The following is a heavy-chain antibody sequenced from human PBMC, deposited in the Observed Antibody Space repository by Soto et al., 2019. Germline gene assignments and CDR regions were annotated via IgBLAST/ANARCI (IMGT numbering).Heavy chain of an antibody. J-gene: IGHJ5*02. CDR1: GYKFTSSW. Sequence: GEYLKISCRTSGYKFTSSWIAWVRQKPGKGLEWMGIIFPSDSDTRYSPSFQGQVTISADRSTGTVFLQWASLKASDTAVYFCARKDKSGYFNWFDPWGQGILVTVSS. CDR2: IFPSDSDT. V-gene: IGHV5-51*01. CDR3: ARKDKSGYFNWFDP. D-gene: IGHD3-22*01.